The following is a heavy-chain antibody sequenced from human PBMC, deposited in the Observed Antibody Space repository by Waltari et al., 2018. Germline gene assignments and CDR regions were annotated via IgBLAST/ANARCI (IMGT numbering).Heavy chain of an antibody. CDR1: GYTFHAYY. Sequence: QVQLVQSGAEVKKPGASVKVSCKASGYTFHAYYIHWGRPAPGQGLEWMGGINPNSGGTNYAQKVQGRVTMTRDTSISTAYMELSRLRSDDTAVYYCARASGGSYADYWGQGTLVTVSS. D-gene: IGHD1-26*01. CDR3: ARASGGSYADY. V-gene: IGHV1-2*02. CDR2: INPNSGGT. J-gene: IGHJ4*02.